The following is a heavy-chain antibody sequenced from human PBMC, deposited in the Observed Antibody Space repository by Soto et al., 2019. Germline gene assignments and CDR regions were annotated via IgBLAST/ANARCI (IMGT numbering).Heavy chain of an antibody. CDR2: IIPIFGTA. D-gene: IGHD3-9*01. J-gene: IGHJ4*02. Sequence: GASVKVSCKASGGTFSSYAISWVRQAPGQGLEWMGGIIPIFGTANYAQKFQGRVTITADESTSTAYMELSSLRSDDTAVYYCARDLTPGLVDHWGQGTLVTVSS. CDR1: GGTFSSYA. V-gene: IGHV1-69*13. CDR3: ARDLTPGLVDH.